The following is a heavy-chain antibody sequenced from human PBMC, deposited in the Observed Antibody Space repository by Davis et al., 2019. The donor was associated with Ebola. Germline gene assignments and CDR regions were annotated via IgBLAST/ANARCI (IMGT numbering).Heavy chain of an antibody. CDR2: ISSGGGAP. Sequence: GESLKISCAASGFTFSTYAMGWVRQAPGKGLEWVSDISSGGGAPYYADSVKGRFTTFRDNPKNTLYLQMNSLRAEDTAVYYCAKAYSYGADYWGQGTLVTVSS. CDR1: GFTFSTYA. CDR3: AKAYSYGADY. V-gene: IGHV3-23*01. J-gene: IGHJ4*02. D-gene: IGHD5-18*01.